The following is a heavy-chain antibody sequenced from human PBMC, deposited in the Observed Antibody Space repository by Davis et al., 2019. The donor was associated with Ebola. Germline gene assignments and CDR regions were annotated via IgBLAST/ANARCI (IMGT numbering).Heavy chain of an antibody. Sequence: ASVKVSCKASGYTFTGYYMHWVRQAPGQGLEWMGWINPNSGGTNYAQKFQGWVTMTRDTSISTAYMELSRLRSDDTAVYYCARAGLLWFGELLYAELTHFDYWGQGTLVTVSS. CDR3: ARAGLLWFGELLYAELTHFDY. V-gene: IGHV1-2*04. J-gene: IGHJ4*02. CDR1: GYTFTGYY. CDR2: INPNSGGT. D-gene: IGHD3-10*01.